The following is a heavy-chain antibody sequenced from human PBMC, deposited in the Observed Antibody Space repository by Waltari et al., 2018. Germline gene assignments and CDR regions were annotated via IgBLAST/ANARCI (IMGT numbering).Heavy chain of an antibody. J-gene: IGHJ6*03. CDR3: ARVSGGNPGYYYYMDV. V-gene: IGHV4-34*01. CDR2: INHSGST. CDR1: GGSFSGYY. Sequence: QVQLQQWGAGLLKPSETLSLPCAVYGGSFSGYYWRWIRQPPGKGLAWIGEINHSGSTNYNPSLKSRVTISVDTSKNQFSLKLSSVTAADTAVYYCARVSGGNPGYYYYMDVWGKGTTVTVSS. D-gene: IGHD2-15*01.